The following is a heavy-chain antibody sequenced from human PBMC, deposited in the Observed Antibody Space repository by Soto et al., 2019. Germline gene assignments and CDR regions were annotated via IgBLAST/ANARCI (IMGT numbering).Heavy chain of an antibody. CDR1: GGSISSYY. CDR2: IYTSGST. CDR3: ARDSGGYSHNWFDP. D-gene: IGHD3-22*01. V-gene: IGHV4-4*07. Sequence: SETLYLTCTVSGGSISSYYWSWIRQPAGKGLEWIGRIYTSGSTNYNPSLKSRVTMSVDTSKNQFSLKLSSVTAADTAVYYCARDSGGYSHNWFDPWGQGTLVTVSS. J-gene: IGHJ5*02.